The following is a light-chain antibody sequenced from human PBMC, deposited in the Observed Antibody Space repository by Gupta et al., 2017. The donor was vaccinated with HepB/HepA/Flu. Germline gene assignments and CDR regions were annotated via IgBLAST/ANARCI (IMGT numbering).Light chain of an antibody. CDR2: EVT. CDR3: SSYAGTNSLV. J-gene: IGLJ3*02. Sequence: QSALTQPPSASGSPGQSVTISCTGTSSDVGDYNYVSWYQQHPDKAPKLMIYEVTKRPSGVPDRFAGSKSGNTASLTVSGLQAEDDADYCCSSYAGTNSLVFGGGTKLTVL. CDR1: SSDVGDYNY. V-gene: IGLV2-8*01.